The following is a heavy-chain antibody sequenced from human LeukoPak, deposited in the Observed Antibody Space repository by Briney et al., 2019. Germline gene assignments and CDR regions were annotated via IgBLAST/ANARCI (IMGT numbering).Heavy chain of an antibody. D-gene: IGHD6-19*01. J-gene: IGHJ3*02. V-gene: IGHV1-2*06. CDR3: ARGPRLDSSGWYYGAFDI. CDR1: GYTFTSYY. Sequence: ASVKVSCKASGYTFTSYYMHWVRQAPGQGLEWMGRINPNSGGADYAQKFQGRVSMTRDTPISTAYMELSSLRSDDTAVYYCARGPRLDSSGWYYGAFDIWGQGTMVTVS. CDR2: INPNSGGA.